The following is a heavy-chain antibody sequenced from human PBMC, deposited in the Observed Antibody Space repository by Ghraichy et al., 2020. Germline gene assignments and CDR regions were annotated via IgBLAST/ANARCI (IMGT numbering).Heavy chain of an antibody. D-gene: IGHD1-1*01. CDR1: GGSFSGYY. J-gene: IGHJ4*02. CDR3: ARNDAIRGFDY. Sequence: SETLSLTCAVYGGSFSGYYWSWIRQPPGKGLEWIGEINHSGSTNYNPSLKSRVTISVDTSKNQFSLKLSSVTAADTAVYYCARNDAIRGFDYWGQGTLVTVSS. V-gene: IGHV4-34*01. CDR2: INHSGST.